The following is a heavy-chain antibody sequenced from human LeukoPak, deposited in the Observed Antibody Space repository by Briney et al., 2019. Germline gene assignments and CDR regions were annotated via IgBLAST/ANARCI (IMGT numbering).Heavy chain of an antibody. J-gene: IGHJ4*02. CDR1: GGSISSSSYY. CDR2: TYYSGST. V-gene: IGHV4-39*01. Sequence: SETLSLTCTVSGGSISSSSYYWGWIRQPPGKGLEWIGSTYYSGSTYYNPSLKSRVTISVDTSKNQFSLKLSSVTAADTAVYYCARHISSEPFDYWGQGPLVTVS. D-gene: IGHD6-6*01. CDR3: ARHISSEPFDY.